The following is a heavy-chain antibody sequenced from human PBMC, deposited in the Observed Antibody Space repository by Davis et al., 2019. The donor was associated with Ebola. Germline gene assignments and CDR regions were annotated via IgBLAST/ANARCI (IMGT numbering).Heavy chain of an antibody. CDR3: AKDIAVAGTGPMDS. V-gene: IGHV3-48*01. Sequence: PGGSLRLSCAASGFTSSDYSLSWVRQAPGKGLEWLSLISSTTTVIRYADSVKGRFTVSRDNSKNTVFLQLNGLRVEDTAVYYCAKDIAVAGTGPMDSWGQGTLVTVSS. J-gene: IGHJ4*02. CDR2: ISSTTTVI. CDR1: GFTSSDYS. D-gene: IGHD6-19*01.